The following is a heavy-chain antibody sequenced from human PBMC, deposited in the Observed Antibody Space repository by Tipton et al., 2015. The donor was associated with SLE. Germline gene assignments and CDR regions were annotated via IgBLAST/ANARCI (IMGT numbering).Heavy chain of an antibody. V-gene: IGHV4-61*02. D-gene: IGHD6-19*01. CDR2: IHTGGST. J-gene: IGHJ4*02. CDR3: ARGPFQRWPPGAY. Sequence: TLSLTCTVSGGSVNSGSYYCTWMRQPAGAGLELIGRIHTGGSTNYNPSLKSRVTISQDKSKNLFSLNLASVTAADTAVYYCARGPFQRWPPGAYWGQGTLVTVSS. CDR1: GGSVNSGSYY.